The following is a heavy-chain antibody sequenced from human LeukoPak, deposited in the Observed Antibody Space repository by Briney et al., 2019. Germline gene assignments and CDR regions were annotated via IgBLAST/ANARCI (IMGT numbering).Heavy chain of an antibody. J-gene: IGHJ4*02. D-gene: IGHD3-9*01. Sequence: GASVKVSCKASGYTFTSYAMNWVRQAPGQGLEWMGWINTNTGNPTYAQGFTGRFVFSLDTSVSTAYLQISSLKAEDTAFYYCARGPLVLRYFERDYWGQGTLVTVSS. CDR2: INTNTGNP. V-gene: IGHV7-4-1*02. CDR1: GYTFTSYA. CDR3: ARGPLVLRYFERDY.